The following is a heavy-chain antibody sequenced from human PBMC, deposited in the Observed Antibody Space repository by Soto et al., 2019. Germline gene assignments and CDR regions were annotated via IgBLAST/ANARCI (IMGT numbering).Heavy chain of an antibody. V-gene: IGHV3-74*01. D-gene: IGHD6-13*01. CDR1: GFTFSSYW. Sequence: PGGSLRLSCAASGFTFSSYWMHWVRQAPGKGLVWVSRINSDGSSTSYADSVKGRFTISRDNAKNTLYLQMNSLRAEDTAVYYCARAHPYSSSWYSLDYWGQGTLATVS. CDR2: INSDGSST. J-gene: IGHJ4*02. CDR3: ARAHPYSSSWYSLDY.